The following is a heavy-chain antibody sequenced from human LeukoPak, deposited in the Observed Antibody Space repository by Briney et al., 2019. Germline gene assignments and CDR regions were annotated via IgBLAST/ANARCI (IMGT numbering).Heavy chain of an antibody. CDR2: ISSSGSTI. CDR3: ARDGYCSGGSCYRGDAFDI. Sequence: GGSLRLSCAASGFTFSSYEMNWVRQAPGKGLEWVSYISSSGSTIYYADSVKGRFTISRDNAKNSVYLRMNSLRAEDTAVYYCARDGYCSGGSCYRGDAFDIWGQGTMVTVSS. V-gene: IGHV3-48*03. J-gene: IGHJ3*02. CDR1: GFTFSSYE. D-gene: IGHD2-15*01.